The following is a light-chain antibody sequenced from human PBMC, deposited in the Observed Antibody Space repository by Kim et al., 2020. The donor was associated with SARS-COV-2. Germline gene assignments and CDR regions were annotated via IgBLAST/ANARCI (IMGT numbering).Light chain of an antibody. CDR2: AAS. CDR3: LQDYGYPRN. V-gene: IGKV1-6*01. CDR1: QGIRND. J-gene: IGKJ2*01. Sequence: AIQMTQSPTSLSASVGDRVTITCRASQGIRNDLGWYQQKPGKAPKLLIYAASSLQSGVPSRFSGSGSDTDFTLTISSLQPEDFATYYCLQDYGYPRNFGQGTKLEI.